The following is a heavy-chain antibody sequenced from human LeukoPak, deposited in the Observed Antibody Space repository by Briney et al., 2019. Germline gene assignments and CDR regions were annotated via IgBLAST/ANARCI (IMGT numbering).Heavy chain of an antibody. CDR3: ARNGDNGAIDY. J-gene: IGHJ4*02. Sequence: GASVKVSCKASGYTLTTHFMHWVRQAPGQGLEWMGIINPSGGGTTYAQKFLGRVTMTRDTSTSTVYMELSSLRSEDTAVYYCARNGDNGAIDYWGQGTLVTVSS. D-gene: IGHD4/OR15-4a*01. V-gene: IGHV1-46*01. CDR2: INPSGGGT. CDR1: GYTLTTHF.